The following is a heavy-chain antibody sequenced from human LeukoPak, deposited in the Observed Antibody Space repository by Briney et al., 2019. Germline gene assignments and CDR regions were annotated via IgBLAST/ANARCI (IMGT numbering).Heavy chain of an antibody. V-gene: IGHV6-1*01. Sequence: SQTLSLTCAISGDSVSSISAAWNWIRQSPSRGLEWLGRTFYRSKWYTDYADSVRSGLTINQDTSQHQRSLQLNCLTAENTAVYYCARAFYISTSYYGMGIWGQGTTITVSS. CDR3: ARAFYISTSYYGMGI. J-gene: IGHJ6*02. D-gene: IGHD2-2*01. CDR1: GDSVSSISAA. CDR2: TFYRSKWYT.